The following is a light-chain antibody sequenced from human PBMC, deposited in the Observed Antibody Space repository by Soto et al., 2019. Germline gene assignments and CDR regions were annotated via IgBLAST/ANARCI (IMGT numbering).Light chain of an antibody. CDR3: QQYSNWLGT. CDR1: QSFTSK. V-gene: IGKV3-15*01. J-gene: IGKJ4*01. CDR2: SAS. Sequence: EIVMTQSPATLSLSPGQRATLSCRASQSFTSKLAWYQQRPGQAPRLLIYSASTRATGIPARFSGSGSGTDFTLTISSLESEDFAVYYCQQYSNWLGTFGGGTKVDIK.